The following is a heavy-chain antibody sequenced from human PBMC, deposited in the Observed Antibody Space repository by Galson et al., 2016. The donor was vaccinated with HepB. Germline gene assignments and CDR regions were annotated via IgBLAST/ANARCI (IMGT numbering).Heavy chain of an antibody. CDR1: GASVSTPGDY. D-gene: IGHD1-26*01. V-gene: IGHV4-39*02. CDR2: LDDSGST. Sequence: SETLSLTCTVSGASVSTPGDYWAWIRQPPREGLEWIGTLDDSGSTHSNPSLGSRVTISTDTSKNHFSLRLTSVTAADTAIYYCARVGAVLKSYSIPSHFYYALDGWGQGTTVTVS. J-gene: IGHJ6*02. CDR3: ARVGAVLKSYSIPSHFYYALDG.